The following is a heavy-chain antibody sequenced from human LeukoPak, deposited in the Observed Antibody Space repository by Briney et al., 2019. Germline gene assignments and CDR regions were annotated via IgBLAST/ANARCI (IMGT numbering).Heavy chain of an antibody. CDR2: ISSSSSYI. V-gene: IGHV3-21*06. D-gene: IGHD3-3*01. CDR3: ARQGITIFGVVMVYYYYYMDV. J-gene: IGHJ6*03. Sequence: PGGSLRLSCAASGFTFSSYSMNWVRQAPGKGLEWVSSISSSSSYIYYADSVKGRFAISRDNARNSLYLQMNSLRVEDTAVYYCARQGITIFGVVMVYYYYYMDVWGKGTTVTVSS. CDR1: GFTFSSYS.